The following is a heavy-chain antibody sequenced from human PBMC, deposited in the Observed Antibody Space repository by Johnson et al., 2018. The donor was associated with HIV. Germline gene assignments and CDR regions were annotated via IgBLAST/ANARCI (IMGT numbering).Heavy chain of an antibody. CDR3: AKELSSQLRWFICEGFDV. D-gene: IGHD3-10*01. CDR2: ISYDGSEK. J-gene: IGHJ3*01. Sequence: QVQLVESGGGLVQPGGSLRLSCAASGFTFSSYAMHWVRQAPGKGLEWVAVISYDGSEKYYVDSVKGRFTISRDNAKNSLYLQMNSLRAEDTAVYYCAKELSSQLRWFICEGFDVWGQGTMVTVSS. CDR1: GFTFSSYA. V-gene: IGHV3-30*04.